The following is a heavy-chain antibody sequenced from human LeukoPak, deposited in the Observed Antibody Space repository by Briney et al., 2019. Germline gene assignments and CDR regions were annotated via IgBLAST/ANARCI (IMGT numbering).Heavy chain of an antibody. CDR3: ARSRTYGDYGRGLDY. CDR2: INTDGFST. CDR1: GFISSSYW. Sequence: GGSLRLSCAASGFISSSYWMHWVRQPPGKGLVYIACINTDGFSTNYTDSVKGRFTISRDNAKNTLYLQMNSLRAEDTAVYYCARSRTYGDYGRGLDYWGQGTLVTVSS. D-gene: IGHD4-17*01. J-gene: IGHJ4*02. V-gene: IGHV3-74*01.